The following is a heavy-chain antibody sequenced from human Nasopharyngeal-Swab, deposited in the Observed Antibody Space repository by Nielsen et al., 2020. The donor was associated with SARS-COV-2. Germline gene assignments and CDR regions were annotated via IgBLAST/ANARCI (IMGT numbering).Heavy chain of an antibody. CDR3: ARGQGEY. J-gene: IGHJ4*02. Sequence: GESLKISCAASGFTFSSFGMHWVRQAPGKGLEWVAFIAHDASNEYYGDSVKGRFTTSRDNLQNTVHLQMSSLRAEDTAVYYCARGQGEYWGQGTLVTVSS. CDR1: GFTFSSFG. CDR2: IAHDASNE. D-gene: IGHD1-26*01. V-gene: IGHV3-30*03.